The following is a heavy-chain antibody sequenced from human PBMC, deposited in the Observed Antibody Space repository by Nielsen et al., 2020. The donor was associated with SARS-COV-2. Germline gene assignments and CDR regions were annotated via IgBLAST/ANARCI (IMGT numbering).Heavy chain of an antibody. J-gene: IGHJ6*02. CDR2: INPNSGGT. Sequence: SVQVSCKASGYTFTGYYMHWVRQAPGQGLAWMGWINPNSGGTNYEQKFQGWVTLTRDTSISTAYMELSRLRSDDTAVYYCARDGEGAVAGTYYYYGMDVWGQGTTVTVSS. CDR1: GYTFTGYY. D-gene: IGHD6-19*01. CDR3: ARDGEGAVAGTYYYYGMDV. V-gene: IGHV1-2*04.